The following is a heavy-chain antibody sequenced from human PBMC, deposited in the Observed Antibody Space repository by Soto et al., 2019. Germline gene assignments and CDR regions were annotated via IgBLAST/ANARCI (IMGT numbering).Heavy chain of an antibody. V-gene: IGHV3-23*01. J-gene: IGHJ4*01. CDR1: GFPFTIYV. D-gene: IGHD3-22*01. CDR3: ARGPYYYERSGFDY. Sequence: PGGSLRLSCAASGFPFTIYVMGLVRQSPGKGLEWVSDIAVSGGTAYHAGSVKGRLTISRDNSKNTLYLQMNSLRAEDTAVYYCARGPYYYERSGFDYWGHGTLATVSS. CDR2: IAVSGGTA.